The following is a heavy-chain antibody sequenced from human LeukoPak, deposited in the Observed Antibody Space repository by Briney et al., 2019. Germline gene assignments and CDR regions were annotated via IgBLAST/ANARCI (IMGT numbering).Heavy chain of an antibody. CDR3: ARGGREITLYYGSGSYYPY. CDR2: INHSGST. Sequence: SETLSLTCAVYGGSFSGYYWSWIRQPPGKGLEWIGEINHSGSTNYNPSLKSRVTISVGTSKNQFSLKLSSVTAADTAVYYCARGGREITLYYGSGSYYPYWGQGTLVTVSS. V-gene: IGHV4-34*01. J-gene: IGHJ4*02. D-gene: IGHD3-10*01. CDR1: GGSFSGYY.